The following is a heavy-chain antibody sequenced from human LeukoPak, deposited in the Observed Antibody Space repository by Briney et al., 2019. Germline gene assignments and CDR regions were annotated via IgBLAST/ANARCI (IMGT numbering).Heavy chain of an antibody. D-gene: IGHD3-10*01. CDR2: ISGSGGSK. Sequence: GGSLRLSCAASGFTFSSYSMSWVRQAPGRGLEWVSAISGSGGSKYYADSVKGRFTISRDNSKNSLYLQMNSLRAEDTAVYYCAKEVTTMVRVLMGFDYCGEGTLVTVSS. J-gene: IGHJ4*02. V-gene: IGHV3-23*01. CDR1: GFTFSSYS. CDR3: AKEVTTMVRVLMGFDY.